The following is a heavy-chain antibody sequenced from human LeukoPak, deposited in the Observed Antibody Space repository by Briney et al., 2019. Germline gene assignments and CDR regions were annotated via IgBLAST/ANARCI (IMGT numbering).Heavy chain of an antibody. CDR3: ASLEYSSSLDYFDY. D-gene: IGHD6-6*01. J-gene: IGHJ4*02. V-gene: IGHV1-69*05. Sequence: GASVKVSCKASGGTFSSYAISWVRQAPGQGLEWMGRIIPIFGSANYARKFQGRVTITTDESTSTAYMELSSLRSEDTAVYYCASLEYSSSLDYFDYWGQGTLVTVSS. CDR1: GGTFSSYA. CDR2: IIPIFGSA.